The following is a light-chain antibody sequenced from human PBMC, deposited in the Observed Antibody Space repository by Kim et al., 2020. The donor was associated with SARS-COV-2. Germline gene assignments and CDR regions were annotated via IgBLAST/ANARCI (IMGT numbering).Light chain of an antibody. CDR1: QTISSW. CDR3: QQYNSYPLT. Sequence: DIQMTQSPSTLSASVGDRVTITCRASQTISSWLAWYQQKPGKAPKLLIYKASSLESGVPLRFSGSGSGTEFTLTISSLQPDDFATYYCQQYNSYPLTFGGGTKLEIK. V-gene: IGKV1-5*03. J-gene: IGKJ4*01. CDR2: KAS.